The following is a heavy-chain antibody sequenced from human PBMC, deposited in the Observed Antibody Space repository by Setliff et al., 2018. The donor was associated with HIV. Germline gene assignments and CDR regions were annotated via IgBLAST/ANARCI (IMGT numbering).Heavy chain of an antibody. Sequence: PGGSLRLSCAVSGFTFEDYGMSWVRQAPGKGLEWIGSIYHSGSTYYNPSLKSRVTISVDTSKNQFSLKLSSVTAADTAVYYCARVFGPGDFDWLYAYPYDAFDIWGQGTMVTVSS. J-gene: IGHJ3*02. D-gene: IGHD3-9*01. V-gene: IGHV4-38-2*01. CDR2: IYHSGST. CDR1: GFTFEDYG. CDR3: ARVFGPGDFDWLYAYPYDAFDI.